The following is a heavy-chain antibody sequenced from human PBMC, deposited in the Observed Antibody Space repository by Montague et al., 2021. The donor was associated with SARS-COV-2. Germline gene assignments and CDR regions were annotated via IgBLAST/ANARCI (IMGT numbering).Heavy chain of an antibody. CDR1: GGSTSNYY. J-gene: IGHJ4*02. Sequence: SETLSLTCSVSGGSTSNYYWTWIRQSPGKGLQWIGYIFYTWSTKFNPSLKSRVSMSLDTSKNHFSLRLSAVTAADTARYYCARAQNICFIANCVNYFDLWGLGALVTVSS. CDR3: ARAQNICFIANCVNYFDL. CDR2: IFYTWST. D-gene: IGHD2-15*01. V-gene: IGHV4-59*01.